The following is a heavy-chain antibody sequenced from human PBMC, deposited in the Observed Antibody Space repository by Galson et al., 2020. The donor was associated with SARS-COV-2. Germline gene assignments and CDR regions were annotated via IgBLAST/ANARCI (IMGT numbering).Heavy chain of an antibody. Sequence: SQASETLSLTCAVYGGSFSGYYWSWIRQPPGKGLEWIGEINHSGSTNYNPSLKSRVTISVDTSKNQFSLKLSSVTAADTAVYYCARAGFSSSWYGEHNWFDPWGQGTLVTVSS. V-gene: IGHV4-34*01. J-gene: IGHJ5*02. D-gene: IGHD6-13*01. CDR3: ARAGFSSSWYGEHNWFDP. CDR1: GGSFSGYY. CDR2: INHSGST.